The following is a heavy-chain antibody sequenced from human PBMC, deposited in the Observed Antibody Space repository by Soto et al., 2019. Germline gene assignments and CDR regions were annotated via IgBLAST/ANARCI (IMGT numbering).Heavy chain of an antibody. Sequence: PGGSLRLSCAASGFTFSSYAMHWVRQAPGKGLEWVAVISYDGSNKYYADSVKGRFTISRDNSKNTLYLQMNSLRAEDTAVYYCARDSDSSGYGMDVWGQGTTVTVSS. CDR2: ISYDGSNK. V-gene: IGHV3-30-3*01. D-gene: IGHD3-22*01. CDR3: ARDSDSSGYGMDV. J-gene: IGHJ6*02. CDR1: GFTFSSYA.